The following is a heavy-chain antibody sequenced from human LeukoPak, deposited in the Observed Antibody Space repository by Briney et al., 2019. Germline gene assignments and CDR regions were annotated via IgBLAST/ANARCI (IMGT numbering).Heavy chain of an antibody. CDR3: VVGGGYCSTSSCYAGFDY. Sequence: GGSLRLSCAASGFTFINSAMSWVRQAPGMGLEWVSSISGSGSSSYYADSVKGRFTISRDNSKNMLYVQMNSLRAEDTAVYYCVVGGGYCSTSSCYAGFDYWGQGTLVTVSS. CDR1: GFTFINSA. V-gene: IGHV3-23*01. J-gene: IGHJ4*02. CDR2: ISGSGSSS. D-gene: IGHD2-2*01.